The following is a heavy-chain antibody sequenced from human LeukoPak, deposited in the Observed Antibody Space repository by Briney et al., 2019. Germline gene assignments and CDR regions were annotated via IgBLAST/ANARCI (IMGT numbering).Heavy chain of an antibody. CDR2: INSDGSST. V-gene: IGHV3-74*01. J-gene: IGHJ6*02. D-gene: IGHD3-22*01. CDR1: GFTFSSYW. Sequence: PGGSLRLSCAASGFTFSSYWMHWVRQAPGKGLVWVSRINSDGSSTSYADSVKGRFTISRDNAKNTLYLQMNSLRAEDTAVYYCARDYYDSSGYTHYYYGMDVWGQGTTVTVSS. CDR3: ARDYYDSSGYTHYYYGMDV.